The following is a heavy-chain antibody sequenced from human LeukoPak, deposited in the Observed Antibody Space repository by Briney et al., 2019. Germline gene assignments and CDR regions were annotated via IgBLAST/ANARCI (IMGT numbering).Heavy chain of an antibody. J-gene: IGHJ5*02. Sequence: SVKVTCKASGGTFSSYAISWVRQAPGQGLEWMGRIIPILGIANYAQKFQGRVTITADKSTSTAYMELSSLRSEDTAVYYCARENSKNPWGQGTLVTVSS. V-gene: IGHV1-69*04. CDR1: GGTFSSYA. CDR2: IIPILGIA. CDR3: ARENSKNP. D-gene: IGHD4-11*01.